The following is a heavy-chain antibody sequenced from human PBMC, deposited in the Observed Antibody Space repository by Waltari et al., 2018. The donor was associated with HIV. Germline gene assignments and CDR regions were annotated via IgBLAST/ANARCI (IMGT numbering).Heavy chain of an antibody. V-gene: IGHV3-33*01. CDR3: ARKRRDGYSSDY. Sequence: QVRLVESGGGVVQPGKSLRLSCRTSGFPFSSYGMHWVRQAPGKGLEWVTVIWYDGRNDYYADSVKGRFTISRDNSKNTLYLQMNNLRVEDTAVYYCARKRRDGYSSDYWGQGTLVTVSS. CDR2: IWYDGRND. CDR1: GFPFSSYG. D-gene: IGHD6-13*01. J-gene: IGHJ4*02.